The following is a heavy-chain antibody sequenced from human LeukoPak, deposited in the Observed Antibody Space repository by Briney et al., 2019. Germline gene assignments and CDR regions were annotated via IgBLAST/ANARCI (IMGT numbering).Heavy chain of an antibody. J-gene: IGHJ4*02. CDR1: GYTFTSYY. CDR2: INPSGGST. CDR3: ARETTGTTPYFDY. V-gene: IGHV1-46*01. D-gene: IGHD1-1*01. Sequence: ASVKVSCKASGYTFTSYYMHWVRQALGQGLEWMGIINPSGGSTSYAQKFQGRVTMTRDMSTSTVYMELSSLRSEDTAVYYCARETTGTTPYFDYWGQGTLVTVSS.